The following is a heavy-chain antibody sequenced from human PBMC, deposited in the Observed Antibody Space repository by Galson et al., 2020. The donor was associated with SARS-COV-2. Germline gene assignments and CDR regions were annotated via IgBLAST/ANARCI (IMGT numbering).Heavy chain of an antibody. CDR1: GDSISNYY. D-gene: IGHD2-15*01. CDR3: ARALVGYCSGGRCYPYWFDP. CDR2: MYYSGST. V-gene: IGHV4-59*01. J-gene: IGHJ5*02. Sequence: SQTLSLTCTVSGDSISNYYWSWIRQPPGKGLEWIGYMYYSGSTNYNPSLKSRVTISIDTSKNQFSLKLSSVTAADTAVYYCARALVGYCSGGRCYPYWFDPCGQGTLGTVSS.